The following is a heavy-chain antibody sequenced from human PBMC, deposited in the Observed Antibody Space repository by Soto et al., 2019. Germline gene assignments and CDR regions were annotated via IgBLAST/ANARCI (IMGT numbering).Heavy chain of an antibody. CDR1: GFTFSSYW. Sequence: EVQLVESGGGLVQPGGSLRLSCAASGFTFSSYWMHWVRQAPGKGLVWVSRINSDGSSTSYVDSVKGRFTISRDNAKNTLYLQMNSLRAEDTAVYYCASGRAAAGMVDYYYYGMDVWGQGTTVTVSS. CDR3: ASGRAAAGMVDYYYYGMDV. CDR2: INSDGSST. D-gene: IGHD6-13*01. V-gene: IGHV3-74*01. J-gene: IGHJ6*02.